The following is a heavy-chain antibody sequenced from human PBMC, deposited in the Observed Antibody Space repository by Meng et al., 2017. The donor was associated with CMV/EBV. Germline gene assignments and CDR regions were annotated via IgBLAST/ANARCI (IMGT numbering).Heavy chain of an antibody. CDR3: AIGIAAGRFDP. CDR1: GYSIRSGYY. CDR2: IYHSGST. Sequence: SETLSPTCAVSGYSIRSGYYWGWIRQPPGKGLEWIGSIYHSGSTYYNPSLKSRVTISVDTSKNQFSLKLSSVTAADTAVYYCAIGIAAGRFDPWGQGTLVTVSS. D-gene: IGHD6-13*01. J-gene: IGHJ5*02. V-gene: IGHV4-38-2*01.